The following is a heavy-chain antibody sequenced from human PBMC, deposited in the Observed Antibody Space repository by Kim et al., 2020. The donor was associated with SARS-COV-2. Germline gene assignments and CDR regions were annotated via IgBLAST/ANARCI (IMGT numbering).Heavy chain of an antibody. V-gene: IGHV1-46*01. CDR2: VYPNDGST. CDR3: ARYLEGFDS. J-gene: IGHJ5*01. CDR1: GYGFTNNY. Sequence: ASVKVSCKTSGYGFTNNYLHWVRLAPGQGLEWMGMVYPNDGSTTYAQKFQGRVTMTSDTPTRPGYMELISLTSEDTAVYYCARYLEGFDSWGHGTLVNVS. D-gene: IGHD1-1*01.